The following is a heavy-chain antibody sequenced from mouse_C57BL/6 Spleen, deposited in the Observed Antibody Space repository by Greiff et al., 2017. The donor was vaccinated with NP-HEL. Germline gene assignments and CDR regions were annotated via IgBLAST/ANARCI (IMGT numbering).Heavy chain of an antibody. J-gene: IGHJ2*01. CDR1: GFTFSSYA. D-gene: IGHD2-5*01. CDR3: TRDSNYGYYFDY. V-gene: IGHV5-9-1*02. Sequence: EVMLVESGEGLVKPGGSLKLSCAASGFTFSSYAMSWVRQTPEKRLEWVAYISSGGDYIYYADTVKGRFTISRDNARNTLYLQMSSLKSEDTAMYYCTRDSNYGYYFDYWGKGTTLTVSS. CDR2: ISSGGDYI.